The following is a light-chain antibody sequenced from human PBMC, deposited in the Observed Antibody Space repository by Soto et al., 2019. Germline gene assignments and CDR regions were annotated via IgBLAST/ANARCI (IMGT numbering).Light chain of an antibody. J-gene: IGLJ1*01. CDR2: EVS. CDR1: SSDVGGYNY. V-gene: IGLV2-14*01. CDR3: SSYTSSSTPNV. Sequence: QSALTQPASVSGSPGQSITISCTGTSSDVGGYNYVSWYQQHPGKAPKLMIYEVSNRPSGVSHRFSGSKSGNTASLTISGLQAEDDADYYCSSYTSSSTPNVFGTGTKVTVL.